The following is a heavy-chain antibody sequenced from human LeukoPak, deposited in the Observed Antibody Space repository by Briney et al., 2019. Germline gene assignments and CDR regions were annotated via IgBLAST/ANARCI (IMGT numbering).Heavy chain of an antibody. J-gene: IGHJ4*02. CDR2: ISSSGSTI. D-gene: IGHD2-15*01. Sequence: GGPLRLSCAASGFTFSSYEMNWVRQAPGKGLEWVSYISSSGSTIYYADSVKGRFTISRDNAKNSLYLQMNSLRAEDTAVYYCAREYHSLSYWGQGALVTVSS. V-gene: IGHV3-48*03. CDR1: GFTFSSYE. CDR3: AREYHSLSY.